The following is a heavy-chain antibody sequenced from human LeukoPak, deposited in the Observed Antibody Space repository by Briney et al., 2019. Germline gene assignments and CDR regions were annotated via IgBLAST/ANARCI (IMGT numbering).Heavy chain of an antibody. V-gene: IGHV4-30-4*01. J-gene: IGHJ5*02. D-gene: IGHD3-10*01. CDR2: IYYSGTT. CDR1: GGSISSGDYY. CDR3: ARGGTAYGSVSYHNWFDP. Sequence: SETLSLTCTVFGGSISSGDYYRSWLRQPPGTGLEWIGYIYYSGTTYYNPSLKSRVTISVDTSKNQFSLKLSFVPASDTAVYYCARGGTAYGSVSYHNWFDPWGQGTLVTVSS.